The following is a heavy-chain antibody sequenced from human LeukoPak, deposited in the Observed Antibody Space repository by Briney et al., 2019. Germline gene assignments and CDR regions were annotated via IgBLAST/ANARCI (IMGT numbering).Heavy chain of an antibody. Sequence: GASVKVSCKASGYTFTGYYMHWVRQAPGQGLEWMGWINPNSGGTNYAQKLQGRVTMTTDTSTSTAYMELRSLRSDDTAVYYCARGQEQWLVLTLDNWFDPWGQGTLVTVSS. V-gene: IGHV1-2*02. CDR2: INPNSGGT. D-gene: IGHD6-19*01. CDR3: ARGQEQWLVLTLDNWFDP. CDR1: GYTFTGYY. J-gene: IGHJ5*02.